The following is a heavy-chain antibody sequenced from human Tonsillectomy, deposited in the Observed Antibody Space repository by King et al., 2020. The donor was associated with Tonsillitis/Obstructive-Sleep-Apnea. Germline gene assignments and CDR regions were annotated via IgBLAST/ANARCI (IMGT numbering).Heavy chain of an antibody. CDR2: VSTNGGST. Sequence: VQLVESGGGLVQPGGSLRLSCSASGFTFSDYSMHWVRQAPGKGLEYVSGVSTNGGSTYYAASVKGRFTVSRDNSKNTLYLQMSSLRTEDTAVYYCVKGSSSFATSDALDIWGEGTMVTVPS. CDR1: GFTFSDYS. V-gene: IGHV3-64D*06. CDR3: VKGSSSFATSDALDI. J-gene: IGHJ3*02.